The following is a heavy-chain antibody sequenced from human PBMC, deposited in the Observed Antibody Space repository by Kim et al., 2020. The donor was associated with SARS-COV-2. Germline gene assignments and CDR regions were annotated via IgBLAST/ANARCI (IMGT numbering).Heavy chain of an antibody. CDR3: ARRKYCSGGSCDYYGMDV. CDR2: ISYDGSNK. Sequence: GGSLRLSCAASGFTFSSYAMHWVRQAPGKGLEWVAVISYDGSNKYYVDSVKGRFTISRHNSKNTLYLQMNSLRAEDTAVYYCARRKYCSGGSCDYYGMDVWGQGTTVTVSS. D-gene: IGHD2-15*01. J-gene: IGHJ6*02. V-gene: IGHV3-30*04. CDR1: GFTFSSYA.